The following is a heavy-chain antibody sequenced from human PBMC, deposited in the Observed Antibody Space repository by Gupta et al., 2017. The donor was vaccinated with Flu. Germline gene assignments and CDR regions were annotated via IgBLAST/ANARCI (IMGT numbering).Heavy chain of an antibody. Sequence: EVQLLESGGGLVQPGGSLRLSCAASGFTFSSYAMSWVRQAPGKGLEWVSAISGSGGSTYYADSVKGRFTISRDNSKNTLYLQMNSLRAEDTAVYYCAKWGTAVAGVLGYYGMDVWGQGTTVTVSS. CDR2: ISGSGGST. CDR3: AKWGTAVAGVLGYYGMDV. D-gene: IGHD6-19*01. CDR1: GFTFSSYA. J-gene: IGHJ6*02. V-gene: IGHV3-23*01.